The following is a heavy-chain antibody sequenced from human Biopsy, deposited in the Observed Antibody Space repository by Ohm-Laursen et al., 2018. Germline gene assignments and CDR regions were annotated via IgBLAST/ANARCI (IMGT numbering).Heavy chain of an antibody. CDR2: IYPGGST. Sequence: GTLSLTCNVSGGDINNYYWSWIRQPAGKGLEWIGRIYPGGSTNYNPSLKSQVTMSVDTSKKQLSLRLRSVTAADTAMYYCAGVVLGPTNDAFDLWGQGTMVVVSS. CDR3: AGVVLGPTNDAFDL. J-gene: IGHJ3*01. D-gene: IGHD3-22*01. CDR1: GGDINNYY. V-gene: IGHV4-4*07.